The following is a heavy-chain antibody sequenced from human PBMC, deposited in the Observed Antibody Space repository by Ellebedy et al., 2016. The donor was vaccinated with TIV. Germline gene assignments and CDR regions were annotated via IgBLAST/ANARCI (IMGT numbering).Heavy chain of an antibody. CDR1: GFTFTPSP. Sequence: PGGSLRLSCAASGFTFTPSPIRRVPQEPCLGLERVSSISGTGVSTWYADSVQGRFTISRDNSKNTLSLQMNSLRADDTAVYYCARLGYRSSWFDYWGQGALVTVSS. J-gene: IGHJ4*02. CDR3: ARLGYRSSWFDY. D-gene: IGHD6-13*01. V-gene: IGHV3-23*01. CDR2: ISGTGVST.